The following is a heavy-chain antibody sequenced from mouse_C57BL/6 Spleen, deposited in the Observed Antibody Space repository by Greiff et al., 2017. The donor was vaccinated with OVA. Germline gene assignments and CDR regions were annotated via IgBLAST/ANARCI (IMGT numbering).Heavy chain of an antibody. D-gene: IGHD1-1*01. CDR1: GFTFSSYA. V-gene: IGHV5-4*01. CDR2: ISDGGSYT. Sequence: EVKVVESGGGLVKPGGSLKLSCAASGFTFSSYAMSWVRQTPEKRLEWVATISDGGSYTYYPDNVKGRFTISRDNAKNNLYLQMSHLKSEDTAMYYFARDRGTTVVATGYFDVWGTGTTVTVSS. CDR3: ARDRGTTVVATGYFDV. J-gene: IGHJ1*03.